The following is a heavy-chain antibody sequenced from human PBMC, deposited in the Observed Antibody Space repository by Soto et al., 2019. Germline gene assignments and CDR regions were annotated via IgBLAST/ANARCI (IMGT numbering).Heavy chain of an antibody. J-gene: IGHJ1*01. CDR3: ANAYCSSISCRAEYLQH. Sequence: EVQLLESGGGLVQPGGSLRLSCAASGFTFSSYSMSWVRQAPGKGLEWVSAISGSGGTSYYADSVKGRFTISRDNSKNTVYLQMNSRRAEDTAVYFCANAYCSSISCRAEYLQHWGQGTLVTVSS. V-gene: IGHV3-23*01. CDR2: ISGSGGTS. CDR1: GFTFSSYS. D-gene: IGHD2-2*01.